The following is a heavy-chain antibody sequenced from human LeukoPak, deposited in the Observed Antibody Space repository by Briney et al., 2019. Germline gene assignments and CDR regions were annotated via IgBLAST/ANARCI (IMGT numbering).Heavy chain of an antibody. Sequence: GGSLRLSCAVSGFTFSSYVISSVRQTAGHGLEWVSGISGSGGSTSYADSVKGRFTISRDNSKNTLYVQMNSLRAEDAAVYYCAKVRLGTDYWGQGTLVTGSS. V-gene: IGHV3-23*01. CDR2: ISGSGGST. CDR1: GFTFSSYV. CDR3: AKVRLGTDY. D-gene: IGHD1-14*01. J-gene: IGHJ4*02.